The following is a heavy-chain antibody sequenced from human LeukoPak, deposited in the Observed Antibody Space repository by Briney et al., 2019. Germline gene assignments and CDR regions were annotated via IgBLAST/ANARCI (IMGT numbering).Heavy chain of an antibody. CDR2: ISSSSSYI. V-gene: IGHV3-21*01. J-gene: IGHJ3*02. CDR3: ATNDIYDAFDI. CDR1: GFTFSSYS. Sequence: GGSLRLSCAASGFTFSSYSMNWVRQAPGKGLEWVSSISSSSSYIYYADSVMGRFTISRDNAKNSLYLQMNSLRAEDAAVYYRATNDIYDAFDIWGQGTMVTVSS. D-gene: IGHD3-9*01.